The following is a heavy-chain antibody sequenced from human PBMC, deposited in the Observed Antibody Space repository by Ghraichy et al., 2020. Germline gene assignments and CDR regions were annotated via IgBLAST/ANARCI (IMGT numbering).Heavy chain of an antibody. D-gene: IGHD3-16*01. V-gene: IGHV4-30-2*06. CDR2: IYHSGST. Sequence: SETLSLTCAVSGGSISSGGYSWSWIRQSPGKGLEWIGYIYHSGSTYYNPSLKSRVTISVDRSKNQFSLKLSSVTAADTAVYYCARAGRTGDVDYWGQGTLVTVSS. CDR1: GGSISSGGYS. CDR3: ARAGRTGDVDY. J-gene: IGHJ4*02.